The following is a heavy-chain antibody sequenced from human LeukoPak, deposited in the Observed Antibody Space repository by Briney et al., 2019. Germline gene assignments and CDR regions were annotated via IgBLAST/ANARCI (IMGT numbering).Heavy chain of an antibody. J-gene: IGHJ3*01. V-gene: IGHV1-69*01. CDR2: IIPKYRAS. Sequence: SVKVSCKASGGSFSDYPINGVRQAPGQGLEWLGGIIPKYRASNYAQASQGRVTITADESTNTVHMEMSGLRPDDTAVYYCVRPDRIFGVPAAFDAWGQGTLVAVSS. CDR3: VRPDRIFGVPAAFDA. CDR1: GGSFSDYP. D-gene: IGHD3-3*02.